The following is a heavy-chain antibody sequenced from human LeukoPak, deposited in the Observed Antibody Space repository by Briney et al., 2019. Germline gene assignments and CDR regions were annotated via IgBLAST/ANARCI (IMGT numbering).Heavy chain of an antibody. D-gene: IGHD1-26*01. V-gene: IGHV1-2*04. J-gene: IGHJ4*02. Sequence: ASVKVSCKASGYTFTGYYMHWVRQAPGQGLEWMGWINPNSGGTNYAQKFQGWVTMTRDTSISTAYMELSRLRSDDTAVYYCARSRPRGWEPLYFDYWGQGTLVTVSS. CDR2: INPNSGGT. CDR3: ARSRPRGWEPLYFDY. CDR1: GYTFTGYY.